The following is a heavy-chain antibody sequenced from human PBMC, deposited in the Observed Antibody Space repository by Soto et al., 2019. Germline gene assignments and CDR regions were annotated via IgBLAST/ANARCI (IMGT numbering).Heavy chain of an antibody. CDR3: TTVGESIAAAAADDY. D-gene: IGHD6-13*01. CDR2: ISSSSSTI. J-gene: IGHJ4*02. Sequence: HPGGSLRLSCAASGFTFSSYSMNWVRQAPGKGLEWVSYISSSSSTIYYADSVKGRFTISRDNAKNSLYLQMNSLRDEDTAMYYCTTVGESIAAAAADDYWGQGTLVTVSS. CDR1: GFTFSSYS. V-gene: IGHV3-48*02.